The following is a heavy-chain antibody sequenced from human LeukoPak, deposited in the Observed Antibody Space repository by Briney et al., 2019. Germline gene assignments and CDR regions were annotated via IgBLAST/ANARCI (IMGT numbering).Heavy chain of an antibody. D-gene: IGHD3-10*01. CDR1: GFTFSSYG. Sequence: GGSLRLSCAASGFTFSSYGMHWVRQAPGKGLEWVAFIRYDGSNKYYADSVKGRFTISRDNSKNTLYLQMNSLRAEDTAVYYCARDSLLWFGELLGFFDYWGQGTLVTVSS. V-gene: IGHV3-30*02. J-gene: IGHJ4*02. CDR2: IRYDGSNK. CDR3: ARDSLLWFGELLGFFDY.